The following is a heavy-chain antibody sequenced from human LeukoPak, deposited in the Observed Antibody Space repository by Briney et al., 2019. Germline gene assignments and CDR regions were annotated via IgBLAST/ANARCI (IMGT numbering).Heavy chain of an antibody. J-gene: IGHJ4*02. CDR2: IYYSGST. Sequence: SETLSLTCTVSGGSISSSSYYWGWIRQPPGKGLEWIGSIYYSGSTYYNPSLKSRVTISVDTSKNQFSLKLSSVTAADTAVYYCARHRERGIAVALGYWGQGTLVTVSS. V-gene: IGHV4-39*01. D-gene: IGHD6-19*01. CDR3: ARHRERGIAVALGY. CDR1: GGSISSSSYY.